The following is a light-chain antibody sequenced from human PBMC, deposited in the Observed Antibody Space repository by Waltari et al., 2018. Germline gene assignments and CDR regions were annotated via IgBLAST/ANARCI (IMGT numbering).Light chain of an antibody. CDR1: SSDVGFYNY. Sequence: QSALTQPASVSGSPGQSITISCTGTSSDVGFYNYVSWYQQHPGKAPKLFIYDVSERPSGVSYRFSGSKSGNTASLPISGLQAEDEADYYCNSYTGSSSWVFGGGTKLTVL. V-gene: IGLV2-14*01. CDR2: DVS. J-gene: IGLJ3*02. CDR3: NSYTGSSSWV.